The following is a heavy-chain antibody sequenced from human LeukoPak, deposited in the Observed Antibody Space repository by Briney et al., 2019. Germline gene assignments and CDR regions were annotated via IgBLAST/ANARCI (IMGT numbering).Heavy chain of an antibody. Sequence: PSETLSLICAVYGGSFSGYYWSWIRQPPGKGLEWIGEINHSGSTNYNPSLKSRVTISVDTSKNQFSLKLSSVTAADTAVYYCARVGLGSYIDYWGQGTLVTVSS. CDR2: INHSGST. V-gene: IGHV4-34*01. CDR3: ARVGLGSYIDY. J-gene: IGHJ4*02. CDR1: GGSFSGYY. D-gene: IGHD3-16*01.